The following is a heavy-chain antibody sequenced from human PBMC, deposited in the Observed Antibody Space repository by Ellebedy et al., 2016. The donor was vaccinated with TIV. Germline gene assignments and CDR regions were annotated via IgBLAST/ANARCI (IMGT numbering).Heavy chain of an antibody. V-gene: IGHV3-11*01. J-gene: IGHJ5*02. Sequence: GGSLRLSCAASGFTFSDFYMIWIRQAPGRGLEWVSYISSDGSLIYYADSVKGRFTISRDNARSSLYLQMNSLRAEDTAVYYCARDARFIDQQHNWFDPWGQGTLVTVSS. D-gene: IGHD6-13*01. CDR3: ARDARFIDQQHNWFDP. CDR2: ISSDGSLI. CDR1: GFTFSDFY.